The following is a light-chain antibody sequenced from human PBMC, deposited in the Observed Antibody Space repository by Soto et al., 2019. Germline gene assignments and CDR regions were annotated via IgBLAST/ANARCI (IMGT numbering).Light chain of an antibody. V-gene: IGKV3-20*01. Sequence: EIVLTQSPGTLSLSPGERATLSCRASQSVSSNLAWYQQKPGQAPRLLIYGASSRATGIPDRFSGSGSGTDFTLTISRLEPEDFAVYYCQQYGSSPPWTFGQGTKVDI. J-gene: IGKJ1*01. CDR1: QSVSSN. CDR3: QQYGSSPPWT. CDR2: GAS.